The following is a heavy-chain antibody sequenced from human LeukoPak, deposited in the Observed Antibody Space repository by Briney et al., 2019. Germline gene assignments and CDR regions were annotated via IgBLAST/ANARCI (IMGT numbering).Heavy chain of an antibody. CDR2: IYHSGST. CDR3: ARDWVVRRRGGFDY. V-gene: IGHV4-38-2*02. Sequence: SETLSLTCTVSGYSISSGYYWGWIRQPPGKGLEWIGSIYHSGSTYYNPSLKSRVTISVDTSKNQFSLKLSSVTAADTAVYYCARDWVVRRRGGFDYWGQGTLVTVSS. J-gene: IGHJ4*02. D-gene: IGHD4-23*01. CDR1: GYSISSGYY.